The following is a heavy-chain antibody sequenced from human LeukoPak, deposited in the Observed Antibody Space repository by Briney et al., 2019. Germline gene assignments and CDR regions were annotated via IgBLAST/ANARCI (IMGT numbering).Heavy chain of an antibody. J-gene: IGHJ4*02. D-gene: IGHD6-6*01. CDR3: AKDRDEGYSSSSENLVD. Sequence: QPGGSLRLSCAASGFTFDDYTMHWVRQAPGKGLEWVSLISWDGGSTYYADSVKGRFTISRDNSKNSLYLQRNSLRTEDTALYYCAKDRDEGYSSSSENLVDWGQGTLVTVSS. CDR1: GFTFDDYT. CDR2: ISWDGGST. V-gene: IGHV3-43*01.